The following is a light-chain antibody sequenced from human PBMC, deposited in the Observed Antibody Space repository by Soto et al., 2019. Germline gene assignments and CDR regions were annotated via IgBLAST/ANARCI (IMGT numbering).Light chain of an antibody. V-gene: IGLV2-14*01. J-gene: IGLJ1*01. CDR3: CSNASSVEV. CDR1: SSDIGSCNC. CDR2: EVS. Sequence: QSVLTQPASVSGSPGQSITISCTGTSSDIGSCNCVSWYRHHPGKAPKLMIYEVSNRPSGVSNRFSGSKSGNTASLTISGLQAEDEADYYCCSNASSVEVFGTGTKVTVL.